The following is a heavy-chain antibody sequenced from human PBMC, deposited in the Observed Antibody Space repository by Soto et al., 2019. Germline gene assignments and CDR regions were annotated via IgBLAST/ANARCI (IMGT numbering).Heavy chain of an antibody. CDR3: ARPNVGGYSANHQYYSALDV. J-gene: IGHJ6*02. Sequence: GASVKVSCKVSGGIFRSYAISWVRQAPGQGLEWMGGVVPIFGVTNYAQKFQGRITITADESTSTAYMELNTLRSDDTVVYYCARPNVGGYSANHQYYSALDVWGQGTTVTVSS. V-gene: IGHV1-69*13. D-gene: IGHD3-10*01. CDR2: VVPIFGVT. CDR1: GGIFRSYA.